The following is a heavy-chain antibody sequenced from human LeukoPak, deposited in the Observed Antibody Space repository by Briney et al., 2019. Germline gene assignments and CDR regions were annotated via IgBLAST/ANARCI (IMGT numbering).Heavy chain of an antibody. Sequence: PGGSLRLSCAASGFTFSNYGMHWVRQAPGKGLEWVAVISYDGSNKYYADSVKGRFTISRDNSKNTLYLQMNSLRAEDTAVYYCATYSSLNRREFQYWGQGTLLTVSS. CDR1: GFTFSNYG. D-gene: IGHD3-22*01. CDR2: ISYDGSNK. J-gene: IGHJ1*01. V-gene: IGHV3-30*03. CDR3: ATYSSLNRREFQY.